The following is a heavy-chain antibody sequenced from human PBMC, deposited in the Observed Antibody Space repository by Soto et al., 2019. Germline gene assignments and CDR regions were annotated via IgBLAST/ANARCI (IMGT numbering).Heavy chain of an antibody. CDR2: ISSSSSYI. J-gene: IGHJ4*02. Sequence: GGSLRLSCAASGFTFSSYSMNWVRQAPGKGLEWVSSISSSSSYIYYADSVKGRFTISRDNAKNSLYLQMNSLRAEDTAVYYCARADSGEQWLVSGNFDYWGQGTLVTVSS. CDR1: GFTFSSYS. D-gene: IGHD6-19*01. V-gene: IGHV3-21*01. CDR3: ARADSGEQWLVSGNFDY.